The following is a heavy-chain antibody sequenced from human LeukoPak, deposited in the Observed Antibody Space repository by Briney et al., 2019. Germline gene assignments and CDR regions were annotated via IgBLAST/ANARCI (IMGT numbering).Heavy chain of an antibody. CDR2: IYASGST. V-gene: IGHV4-61*02. CDR1: GGSISSDSYY. CDR3: ARSSGYYFEYFHH. J-gene: IGHJ1*01. Sequence: SETLSLTCIVSGGSISSDSYYWSWIRQPAGKGLEWIGRIYASGSTNYNPSLNSRVTISVDTSKNQFSLKLSSVTAADTAVYCCARSSGYYFEYFHHWGQGTRVTVSS. D-gene: IGHD3-22*01.